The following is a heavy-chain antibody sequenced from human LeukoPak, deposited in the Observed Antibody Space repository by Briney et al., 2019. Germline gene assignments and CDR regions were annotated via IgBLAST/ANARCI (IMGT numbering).Heavy chain of an antibody. CDR2: ISGSGGST. V-gene: IGHV3-23*01. D-gene: IGHD6-19*01. Sequence: GGSLRLSCAASGFTFSSYAMSWVRQAPGKGLEWVSAISGSGGSTYYADSVKGRFTISRDNSKNTLYLQMNSLRAEDTAVYYCAKDGEYSSGWNAHLSDSYYMDVWGKGTTVTVSS. CDR3: AKDGEYSSGWNAHLSDSYYMDV. J-gene: IGHJ6*03. CDR1: GFTFSSYA.